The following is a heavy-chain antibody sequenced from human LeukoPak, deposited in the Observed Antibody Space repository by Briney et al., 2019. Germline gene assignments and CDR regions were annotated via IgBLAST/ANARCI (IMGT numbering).Heavy chain of an antibody. CDR1: GYSISSGYS. CDR2: VNHAGSI. CDR3: ARAPHCGTTSCYEVGY. V-gene: IGHV4-38-2*01. J-gene: IGHJ4*02. D-gene: IGHD2-2*01. Sequence: SETLSLTCAVSGYSISSGYSWGWIRQPPGKGPECIGNVNHAGSIYYNPSLRSRVSILVDTSKNQFSLRLGSVTAADTAVYYCARAPHCGTTSCYEVGYWGQGTLVTVSS.